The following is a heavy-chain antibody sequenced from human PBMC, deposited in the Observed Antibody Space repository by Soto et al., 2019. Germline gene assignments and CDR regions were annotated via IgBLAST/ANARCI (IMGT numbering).Heavy chain of an antibody. CDR2: ISSSSSYI. V-gene: IGHV3-21*01. CDR1: GFTFSSYS. J-gene: IGHJ5*02. CDR3: ARDPRLYCSGGSCYSVGYNWFDP. D-gene: IGHD2-15*01. Sequence: GSLRLSCAASGFTFSSYSMNWVRQAPGKGLEWVSSISSSSSYIYYADSVKGRFTISRDNAKNSLYLQMNSLRAEDTAVYYCARDPRLYCSGGSCYSVGYNWFDPWGQGTLVTVSS.